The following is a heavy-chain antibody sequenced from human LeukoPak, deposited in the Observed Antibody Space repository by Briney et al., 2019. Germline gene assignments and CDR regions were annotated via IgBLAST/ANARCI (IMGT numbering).Heavy chain of an antibody. J-gene: IGHJ4*02. CDR3: GRGMRDYYGLDY. CDR1: GFIFNNFW. D-gene: IGHD3-10*01. CDR2: TNGDGSTT. V-gene: IGHV3-74*01. Sequence: GGSLRLSCAASGFIFNNFWMHWVRQVPGKGLVWVSHTNGDGSTTDYADSVRGRFTISRDNAKNTLYQQMNRLTVEDTAVYYCGRGMRDYYGLDYWGQGILVTVSS.